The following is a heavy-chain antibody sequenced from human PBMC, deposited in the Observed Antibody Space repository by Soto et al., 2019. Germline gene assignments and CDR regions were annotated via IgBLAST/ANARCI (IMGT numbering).Heavy chain of an antibody. J-gene: IGHJ4*02. CDR1: GFTFSSYA. CDR3: AKGYCSGGSCRYYFDY. CDR2: ISGSGGST. V-gene: IGHV3-23*01. Sequence: VQLLESGGGLVQPGGSLRLSCAASGFTFSSYAMSWVRQAPGKGLEWVSAISGSGGSTYYADSVKGRFTISRDNSKNTLYLQMNSLRAEDTAVYYCAKGYCSGGSCRYYFDYWGQGTLVTVSS. D-gene: IGHD2-15*01.